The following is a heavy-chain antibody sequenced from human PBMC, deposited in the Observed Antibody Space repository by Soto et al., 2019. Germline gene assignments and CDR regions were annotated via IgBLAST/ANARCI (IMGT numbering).Heavy chain of an antibody. CDR1: GGSISNNDYY. D-gene: IGHD3-3*01. Sequence: QVQLQESGPGLVKPSQTLALTCTVSGGSISNNDYYWSWIRQPPGKGLECIGYIFYSGSTYYNPSLESRITMSVDTSKNQFSLPLSSVTPADTAVYFCARAIFGVVLARYSMDVWGQGTTVTVSS. CDR2: IFYSGST. CDR3: ARAIFGVVLARYSMDV. J-gene: IGHJ6*02. V-gene: IGHV4-30-4*01.